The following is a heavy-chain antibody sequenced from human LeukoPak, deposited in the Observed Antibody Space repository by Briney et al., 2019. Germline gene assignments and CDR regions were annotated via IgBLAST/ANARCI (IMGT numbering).Heavy chain of an antibody. CDR3: ASATGLRDPSDAFDI. V-gene: IGHV3-48*03. Sequence: PGGSLRLSCEDSGFTFRSYEMNWVRQAPGKGLEWIAYLSSSGSAFSYADSVKGRFTIARDNAKNSVYLEMNSLRADDTAVYYCASATGLRDPSDAFDIWGQGTMVTVSS. D-gene: IGHD4-17*01. CDR2: LSSSGSAF. CDR1: GFTFRSYE. J-gene: IGHJ3*02.